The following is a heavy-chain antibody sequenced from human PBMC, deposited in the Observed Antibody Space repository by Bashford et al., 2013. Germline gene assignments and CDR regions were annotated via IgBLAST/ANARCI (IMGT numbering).Heavy chain of an antibody. D-gene: IGHD5-18*01. Sequence: SETLSLTCAVYGGSFSGYYWSWIRQSPGQGLEWIGEINHSGSTNYHPSLKSRVTISVDTSKNQFSLKMSSVTVADTAVYYCARLDTAVVRTFDYWGQGTLVTVSS. CDR1: GGSFSGYY. J-gene: IGHJ4*02. CDR3: ARLDTAVVRTFDY. V-gene: IGHV4-34*01. CDR2: INHSGST.